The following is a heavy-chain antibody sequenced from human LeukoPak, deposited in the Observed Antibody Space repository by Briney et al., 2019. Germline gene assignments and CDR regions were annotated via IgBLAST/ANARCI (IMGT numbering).Heavy chain of an antibody. J-gene: IGHJ4*02. CDR2: IGPTGSDR. V-gene: IGHV3-21*06. CDR1: GLTFSTSG. D-gene: IGHD1-14*01. Sequence: GGSLRLSCTASGLTFSTSGFNWVRQAPGKGLERVASIGPTGSDRYHADSIKGRFTISRDNANNFLYLQMNSLRAEDTSVYYCATETNGRHYDYWGQGTLLTVSS. CDR3: ATETNGRHYDY.